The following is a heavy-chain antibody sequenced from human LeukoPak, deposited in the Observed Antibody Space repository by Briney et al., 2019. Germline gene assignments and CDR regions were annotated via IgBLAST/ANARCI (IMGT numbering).Heavy chain of an antibody. D-gene: IGHD3-10*01. CDR3: AREEFDYYGSGSSLSDY. V-gene: IGHV4-39*07. Sequence: PSETLSLTCTVSGGSISSSSYYWGWIRQPPGKGLEWIGSIYYSGSTYYNPSLKSRVTISVDTSKNQFSLKLSSVTAADTAVYYCAREEFDYYGSGSSLSDYWGQGTLVTVSS. CDR2: IYYSGST. CDR1: GGSISSSSYY. J-gene: IGHJ4*02.